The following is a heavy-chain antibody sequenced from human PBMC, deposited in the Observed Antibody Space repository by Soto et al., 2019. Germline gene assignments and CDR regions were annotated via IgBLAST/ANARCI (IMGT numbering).Heavy chain of an antibody. V-gene: IGHV1-18*01. J-gene: IGHJ6*02. Sequence: QVQLVQSGAAVKKPGASVKVSCKASGYTFTSYGFSWVRQAPGQGLEWMGWISAYNGNTNYAQKPQGRVTMTTDTSTSTAYMELRSLRSDDTAVYYCASYHLNSYYYGMDVWCQGTTVTVSS. CDR2: ISAYNGNT. CDR3: ASYHLNSYYYGMDV. CDR1: GYTFTSYG.